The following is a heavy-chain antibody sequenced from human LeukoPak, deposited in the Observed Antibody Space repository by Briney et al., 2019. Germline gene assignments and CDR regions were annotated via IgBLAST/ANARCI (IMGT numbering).Heavy chain of an antibody. CDR2: INPNSGGT. J-gene: IGHJ4*02. V-gene: IGHV1-2*02. CDR1: GYTFTGYY. D-gene: IGHD6-13*01. Sequence: GASVKVSCKPSGYTFTGYYMHSVRQAAGQGLEWMGWINPNSGGTNYAQKFQGRDTMTRDTSISTAYMELSRLRSDDTAVYYCARSRIIAAAGTGSDYWGQGTLVTVSS. CDR3: ARSRIIAAAGTGSDY.